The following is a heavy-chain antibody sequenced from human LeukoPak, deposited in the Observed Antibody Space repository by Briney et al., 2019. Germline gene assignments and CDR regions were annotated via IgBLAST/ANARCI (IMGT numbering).Heavy chain of an antibody. D-gene: IGHD2-15*01. Sequence: GGSLRLSCAASGFTFSSYAMSWVRQAPGKGLEWVSAISGSGGSTYYADSVKGRFTISRDNSKNTLYLQMNSLRAEDTAVYYCARAMDIVVVVAALDYWGQGTLVTVSS. CDR2: ISGSGGST. CDR3: ARAMDIVVVVAALDY. CDR1: GFTFSSYA. J-gene: IGHJ4*02. V-gene: IGHV3-23*01.